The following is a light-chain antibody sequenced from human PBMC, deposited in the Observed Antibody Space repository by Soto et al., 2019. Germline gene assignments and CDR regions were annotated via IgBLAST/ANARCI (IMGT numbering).Light chain of an antibody. CDR1: HSVSSSY. Sequence: EIVLTQSPGTLSLSPGERATISCRAIHSVSSSYLAWYQQKPGQAPRLLIYGASSRATGFPDRFSGSGSGTDFTLTISRLEPEDFAVYYCQQYGSSSWTFGQGTRWISN. J-gene: IGKJ1*01. V-gene: IGKV3-20*01. CDR2: GAS. CDR3: QQYGSSSWT.